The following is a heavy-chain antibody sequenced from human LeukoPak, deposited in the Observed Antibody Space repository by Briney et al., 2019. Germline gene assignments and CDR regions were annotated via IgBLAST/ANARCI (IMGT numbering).Heavy chain of an antibody. CDR1: GFTFSSYA. J-gene: IGHJ5*02. CDR3: AKGVGIEGAGHFDP. CDR2: ISGSGYST. Sequence: GGSLRLSCAASGFTFSSYAMTWVRQAPGKGLEWVSSISGSGYSTYYADSVKGWFTISRDNSKNTLYLQMNSLRGEDTAVYYCAKGVGIEGAGHFDPWGQGTVVTVSS. D-gene: IGHD6-13*01. V-gene: IGHV3-23*01.